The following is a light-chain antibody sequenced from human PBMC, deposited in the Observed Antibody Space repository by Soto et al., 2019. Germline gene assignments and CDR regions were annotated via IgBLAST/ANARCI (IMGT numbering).Light chain of an antibody. CDR3: SSYAGSNNFV. CDR2: EVS. CDR1: SSDVGGYNY. V-gene: IGLV2-8*01. J-gene: IGLJ1*01. Sequence: QSALTQPPSASGSPGQSVTISCTGTSSDVGGYNYVSWYQQYPGKAPKLMIYEVSKGPSGVPDRFSGSKSGNTASLTVSGLQAEDEADYYCSSYAGSNNFVFGPGTKVTVL.